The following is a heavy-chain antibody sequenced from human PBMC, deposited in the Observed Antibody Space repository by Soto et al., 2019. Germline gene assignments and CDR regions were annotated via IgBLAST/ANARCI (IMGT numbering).Heavy chain of an antibody. CDR1: GFTFSNAW. CDR3: TTVWESMDFVSGELSYYYFDY. V-gene: IGHV3-15*01. D-gene: IGHD3-3*01. J-gene: IGHJ4*02. Sequence: EVQLVESGGGLVKPGGSLRLSCAASGFTFSNAWMSWVRQAQGKGLEWVGRIKSKTDGGTTDYAAPVKGRFTISRDDSKNTLYLQMNSLKTEDTDVYYCTTVWESMDFVSGELSYYYFDYWGQGTLVTVSS. CDR2: IKSKTDGGTT.